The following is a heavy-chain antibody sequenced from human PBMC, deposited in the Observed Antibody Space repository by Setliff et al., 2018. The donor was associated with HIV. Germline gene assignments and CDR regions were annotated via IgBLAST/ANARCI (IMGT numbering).Heavy chain of an antibody. CDR3: ARAFCGSSCSGVYYFDT. CDR2: MNPDSGLT. V-gene: IGHV1-8*01. D-gene: IGHD3-22*01. Sequence: ASVKVSCKASGYTFTNYDINWVRQVPGQGLEWMGRMNPDSGLTDYAPKLQGRVIMTRNTSITTAYMELRRLTSEDTAIYYCARAFCGSSCSGVYYFDTWGLGTLVTVSS. J-gene: IGHJ4*02. CDR1: GYTFTNYD.